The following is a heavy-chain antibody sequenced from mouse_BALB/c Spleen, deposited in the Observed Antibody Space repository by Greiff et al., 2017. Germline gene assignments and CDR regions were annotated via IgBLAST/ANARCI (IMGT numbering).Heavy chain of an antibody. J-gene: IGHJ4*01. V-gene: IGHV5-4*02. CDR2: ISDGGSYT. Sequence: EVQVVESGGGLVKPGGSLKLSCAASGFPFSDYSMYWVRQTPEKRLEWVATISDGGSYTYYPDSVKGRFTISRDNAKNNLYLQMSSLKSEDTAMYYCAGDYDVNYAMDYWGQGTSVTVSS. D-gene: IGHD2-4*01. CDR3: AGDYDVNYAMDY. CDR1: GFPFSDYS.